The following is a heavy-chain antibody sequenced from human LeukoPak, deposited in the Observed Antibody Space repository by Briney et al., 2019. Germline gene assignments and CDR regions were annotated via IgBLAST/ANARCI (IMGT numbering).Heavy chain of an antibody. CDR2: INPNSGGT. CDR1: GYTFTGYY. Sequence: ASVRVSPKASGYTFTGYYIRWVREAPGQGLEWMGWINPNSGGTNYAQKFPGRVTMTRDTSISTAYMELSRLRSDDTAVYYCARQGAATFRWFDPWGQGTLVTVSS. D-gene: IGHD1-26*01. CDR3: ARQGAATFRWFDP. J-gene: IGHJ5*02. V-gene: IGHV1-2*02.